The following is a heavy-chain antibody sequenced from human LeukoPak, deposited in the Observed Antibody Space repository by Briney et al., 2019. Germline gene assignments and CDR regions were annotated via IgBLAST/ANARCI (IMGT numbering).Heavy chain of an antibody. CDR1: GYTFTGYY. Sequence: GASVKVSCKASGYTFTGYYMHWVRQAPGQGLEWMGWINPNSGGTNYAQKFQGRVTMTRDTSISTAYMELSRLRSDDTAVYYCAREELGDTAMFNYGMDVWGQGTTVTVSS. CDR3: AREELGDTAMFNYGMDV. V-gene: IGHV1-2*02. J-gene: IGHJ6*02. D-gene: IGHD5-18*01. CDR2: INPNSGGT.